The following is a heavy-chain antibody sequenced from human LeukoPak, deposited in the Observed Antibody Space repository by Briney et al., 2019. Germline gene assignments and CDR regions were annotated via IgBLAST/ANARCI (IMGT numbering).Heavy chain of an antibody. J-gene: IGHJ4*02. Sequence: GSGPTLVNPTQTLTLTCTFSGFSLSTSGMCVSWIRQPPGKALEWLALIDRDDDKYYSTSLKTRLTISKDTSKNQVVLTMTNMDPVDTATYYCARTLDPYGSGSYYPFDYWGQGTLVTVSS. CDR3: ARTLDPYGSGSYYPFDY. D-gene: IGHD3-10*01. CDR2: IDRDDDK. V-gene: IGHV2-70*01. CDR1: GFSLSTSGMC.